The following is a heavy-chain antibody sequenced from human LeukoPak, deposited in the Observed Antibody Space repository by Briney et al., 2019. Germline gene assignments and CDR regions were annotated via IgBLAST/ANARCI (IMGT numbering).Heavy chain of an antibody. V-gene: IGHV4-34*01. CDR2: INHSGST. CDR1: GGSFSGYY. D-gene: IGHD1-26*01. CDR3: ARARPGGSYYMDV. Sequence: SETLSLTCAVCGGSFSGYYWSWLRQPPGKGLEWIGEINHSGSTNYNPSLKSRVTISVDTSKSQFSLKLSSVTAADTAVYYCARARPGGSYYMDVWGKGTTVTVSS. J-gene: IGHJ6*03.